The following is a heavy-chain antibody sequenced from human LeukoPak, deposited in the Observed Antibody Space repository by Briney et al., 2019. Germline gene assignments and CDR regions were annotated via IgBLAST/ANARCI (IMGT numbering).Heavy chain of an antibody. CDR1: GFTFNRNA. CDR3: ATRYGYTGSSYLVSDFYYYYYMDV. J-gene: IGHJ6*03. CDR2: ITGSGVTT. D-gene: IGHD6-6*01. V-gene: IGHV3-23*01. Sequence: GGSLRLSCAASGFTFNRNAMNWVRQVPGKGLEWVSVITGSGVTTYYADSVKGRFTISRDNSKNTLYLQMNSLRAEDTAVYYCATRYGYTGSSYLVSDFYYYYYMDVWGKGTTVTVSS.